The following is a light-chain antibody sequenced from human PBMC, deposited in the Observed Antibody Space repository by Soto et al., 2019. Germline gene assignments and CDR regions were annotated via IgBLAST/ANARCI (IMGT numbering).Light chain of an antibody. CDR1: PSVSGSN. J-gene: IGKJ5*01. CDR2: GAS. Sequence: EIVLTQSPGTLSLSPGERATLSCRASPSVSGSNLAWYQQKRGQAPRLLIYGASNRATGIPDRFSGSGSGTDFTHTISRLEPEDFAVYYCQQYGSSPPSVTFGQGTRLE. V-gene: IGKV3-20*01. CDR3: QQYGSSPPSVT.